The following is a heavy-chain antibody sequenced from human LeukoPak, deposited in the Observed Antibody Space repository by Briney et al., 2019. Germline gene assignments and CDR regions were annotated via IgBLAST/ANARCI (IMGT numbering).Heavy chain of an antibody. J-gene: IGHJ6*03. D-gene: IGHD6-25*01. V-gene: IGHV3-23*01. CDR1: GFTFSSYA. CDR3: ARKGIGSSRYQNMDV. Sequence: GGSLRLSCAASGFTFSSYAMSWVRQAPGKGPEWVSTISIDGGRTYYADSVKGRFTVSRDTSKNTLYLQMNSLRAEDTTVYYCARKGIGSSRYQNMDVWGKGTTVTVSS. CDR2: ISIDGGRT.